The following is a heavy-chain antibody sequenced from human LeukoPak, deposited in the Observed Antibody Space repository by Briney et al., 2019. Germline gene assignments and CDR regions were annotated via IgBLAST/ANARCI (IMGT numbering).Heavy chain of an antibody. D-gene: IGHD2-15*01. Sequence: GESLKISCKGSGYSFTSYWIGWVRQMPGKGLEWMGIIYPGDSDTRYSPSFQGQVTISADKFISTAYLQWSSLKASDTAMYYCARRDGYCSGGSCYFNWFDPWGQGTLVTVSS. V-gene: IGHV5-51*01. J-gene: IGHJ5*02. CDR3: ARRDGYCSGGSCYFNWFDP. CDR1: GYSFTSYW. CDR2: IYPGDSDT.